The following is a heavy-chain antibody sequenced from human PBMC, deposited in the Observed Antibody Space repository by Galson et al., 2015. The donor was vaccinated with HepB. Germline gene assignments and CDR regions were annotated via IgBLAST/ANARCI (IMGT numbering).Heavy chain of an antibody. V-gene: IGHV3-15*07. CDR3: TTAQRYQLPKYDAFDI. Sequence: SLRLSCAASGFTFSNAWMNWVRQAPGKGLEWVGRIKSKTDGGTTDYAAPVKGRFTISRDDSKNTLYLQMNSLKTEDTAVYYCTTAQRYQLPKYDAFDIWGQGTMVTVSS. D-gene: IGHD2-2*01. CDR2: IKSKTDGGTT. J-gene: IGHJ3*02. CDR1: GFTFSNAW.